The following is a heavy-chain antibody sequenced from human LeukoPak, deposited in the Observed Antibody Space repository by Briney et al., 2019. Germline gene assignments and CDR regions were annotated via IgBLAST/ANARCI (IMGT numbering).Heavy chain of an antibody. CDR3: ATSRDGYNVYFDY. D-gene: IGHD5-24*01. Sequence: SETLSLTCTVSGGSISSYYWSWIRQPLGKGLEWIGYIYYSGSTNYNPSLKSRVTISVDTSKNQFSLKLSSVTAADTAVYYCATSRDGYNVYFDYWGQGTLVTVSS. CDR1: GGSISSYY. CDR2: IYYSGST. V-gene: IGHV4-59*01. J-gene: IGHJ4*02.